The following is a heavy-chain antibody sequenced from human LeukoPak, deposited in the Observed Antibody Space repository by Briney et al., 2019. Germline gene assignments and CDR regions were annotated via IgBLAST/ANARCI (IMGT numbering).Heavy chain of an antibody. CDR1: GFTFSSYA. J-gene: IGHJ4*02. CDR2: ISGSGGST. D-gene: IGHD1-20*01. Sequence: PGGSLRLSCAASGFTFSSYAMSWVRQAPGKGLEWVSVISGSGGSTYYADSVKGRFTISRDNSKNTLYLQMNSLRAEDTAVYFCAKVKWKLIGYFDYWGQGTLVTVSS. CDR3: AKVKWKLIGYFDY. V-gene: IGHV3-23*01.